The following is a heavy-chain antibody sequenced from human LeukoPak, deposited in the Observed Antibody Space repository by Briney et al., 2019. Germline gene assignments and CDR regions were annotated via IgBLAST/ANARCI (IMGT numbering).Heavy chain of an antibody. D-gene: IGHD6-13*01. CDR3: APVAAAVYFDY. J-gene: IGHJ4*02. CDR2: INPNSGGT. CDR1: GYTFTGYY. V-gene: IGHV1-2*02. Sequence: ASVKVSCKASGYTFTGYYMHLVRRAPGQGLEWMGWINPNSGGTNYAQKFQGRVTMTRDTSISTAYMELSRLRSDDTAVYYCAPVAAAVYFDYWGQGTLVTVSS.